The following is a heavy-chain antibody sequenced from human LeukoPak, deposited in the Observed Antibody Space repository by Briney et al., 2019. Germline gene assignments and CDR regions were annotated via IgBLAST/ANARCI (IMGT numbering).Heavy chain of an antibody. J-gene: IGHJ4*02. D-gene: IGHD1-1*01. Sequence: GGSLRLSCAASGFTFSNAWMTWVRQAPGKGLEWLSYISGNGGVIQYADSVKGRFTISRDNAKNLLYLQMDSLRVEDTAIYYCARDPRTVRIWGQGTLVTVSS. V-gene: IGHV3-11*04. CDR1: GFTFSNAW. CDR3: ARDPRTVRI. CDR2: ISGNGGVI.